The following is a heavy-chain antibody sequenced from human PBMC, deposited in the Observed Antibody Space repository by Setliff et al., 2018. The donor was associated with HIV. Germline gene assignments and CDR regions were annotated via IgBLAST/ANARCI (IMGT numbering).Heavy chain of an antibody. CDR1: GGSISNSVYF. D-gene: IGHD6-6*01. V-gene: IGHV4-31*03. CDR2: IYYSGST. CDR3: ARSSSSSPFFFDY. Sequence: NPSETLSLTCTVSGGSISNSVYFWTWIRQHPGRGLEWIGYIYYSGSTYQNPSLKSRVTISVDTSKNQFSLKLNSVTAADTAVYYCARSSSSSPFFFDYWGQGSLVTVSS. J-gene: IGHJ4*02.